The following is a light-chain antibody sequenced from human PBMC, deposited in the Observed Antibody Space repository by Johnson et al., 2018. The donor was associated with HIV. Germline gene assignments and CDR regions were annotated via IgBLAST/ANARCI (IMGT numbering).Light chain of an antibody. CDR1: SSNIGNNY. Sequence: QSVLTQPPSVSAAPGQKVTISCSGSSSNIGNNYVSWYQQFPGTAPKLLIYDNNKRPSGIPDRFSGSKSGTSATLGITGLQTGDEADYYCGTCDSSLGAYAFGTGTKVTVL. CDR2: DNN. CDR3: GTCDSSLGAYA. V-gene: IGLV1-51*01. J-gene: IGLJ1*01.